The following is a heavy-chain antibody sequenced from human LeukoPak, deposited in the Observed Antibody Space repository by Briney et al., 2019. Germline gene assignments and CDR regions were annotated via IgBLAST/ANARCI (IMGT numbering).Heavy chain of an antibody. D-gene: IGHD4-17*01. CDR1: GFTFDDYA. CDR3: AKDPSGAPVGPFDY. Sequence: PGGSLRLSCAASGFTFDDYAMHWVRQAPGKGLEWVSGISWNSGSIGYADSVKGRFTISRVNAKNSLYLQMNSLRAEDTALYYCAKDPSGAPVGPFDYWGQGTLVTVSS. V-gene: IGHV3-9*01. CDR2: ISWNSGSI. J-gene: IGHJ4*02.